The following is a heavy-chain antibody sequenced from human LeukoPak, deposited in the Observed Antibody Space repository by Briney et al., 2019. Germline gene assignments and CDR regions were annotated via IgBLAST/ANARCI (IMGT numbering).Heavy chain of an antibody. Sequence: SETLSLTCTVSGGSIGTYYWSWVRQSPGKGLDWLGYMYVIVNRYNPYLQSRVTISVDTSRNQFFLKMSSVTAADTAVYYCARHIGGGIEDMDVWGKGTKVTVSS. D-gene: IGHD3-16*02. CDR3: ARHIGGGIEDMDV. CDR2: MYVIVN. V-gene: IGHV4-59*08. J-gene: IGHJ6*03. CDR1: GGSIGTYY.